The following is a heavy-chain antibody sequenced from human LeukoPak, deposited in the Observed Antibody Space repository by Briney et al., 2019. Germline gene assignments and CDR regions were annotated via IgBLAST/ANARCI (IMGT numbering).Heavy chain of an antibody. Sequence: GGSLRLSCAASGFTFSSYGMHWVRQAPGKGLEWVAVISYDGSNKYYADSVKGRFTISRDNAKNSLYLQMNSLRAEDTAVYYCASYESIVVVPAANSSPFDYWGQGTLVTVSS. CDR3: ASYESIVVVPAANSSPFDY. CDR1: GFTFSSYG. V-gene: IGHV3-30*03. D-gene: IGHD2-2*01. CDR2: ISYDGSNK. J-gene: IGHJ4*02.